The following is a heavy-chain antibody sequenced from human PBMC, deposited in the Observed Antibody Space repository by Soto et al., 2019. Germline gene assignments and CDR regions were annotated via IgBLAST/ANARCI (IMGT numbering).Heavy chain of an antibody. Sequence: TSETLSLTCAVYGGSFSGYYWTWIRQPPGTGLEWIGEINQSGSTNYNPSLKSRVTISVDTSKNQFSLKLNSMTAADTAVYYCARHNYGSGSTYFDYWGQGTLVTVSS. CDR1: GGSFSGYY. J-gene: IGHJ4*02. D-gene: IGHD3-10*01. V-gene: IGHV4-34*01. CDR2: INQSGST. CDR3: ARHNYGSGSTYFDY.